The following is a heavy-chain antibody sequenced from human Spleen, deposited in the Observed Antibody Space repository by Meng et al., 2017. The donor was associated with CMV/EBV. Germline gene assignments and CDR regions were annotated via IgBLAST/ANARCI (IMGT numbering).Heavy chain of an antibody. CDR1: GFTFDDYG. Sequence: GESLKISCAASGFTFDDYGMTWVRQAPGKGLEWVASISYDGNKKYYVDSVKGRFTISRDSSENTVFVQMNSLRGEDTAVYFCARDLFGSGYLDSWGQGTLVTVSS. CDR2: ISYDGNKK. D-gene: IGHD3-3*01. J-gene: IGHJ4*02. CDR3: ARDLFGSGYLDS. V-gene: IGHV3-30*03.